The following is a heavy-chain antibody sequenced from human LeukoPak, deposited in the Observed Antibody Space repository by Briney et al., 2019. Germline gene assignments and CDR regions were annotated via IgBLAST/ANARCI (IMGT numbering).Heavy chain of an antibody. V-gene: IGHV4-59*01. Sequence: PSETLSLTCTVSGVSISSYYWSWIRQPPGKGLEWIGYIYYSGSTNYNPSLKSRVTISVDTYKNQFSLKLSSVTAADTAVYYCARDQEIAAAGDAGWFDPWGQGTLVTVSS. CDR3: ARDQEIAAAGDAGWFDP. J-gene: IGHJ5*02. D-gene: IGHD6-13*01. CDR1: GVSISSYY. CDR2: IYYSGST.